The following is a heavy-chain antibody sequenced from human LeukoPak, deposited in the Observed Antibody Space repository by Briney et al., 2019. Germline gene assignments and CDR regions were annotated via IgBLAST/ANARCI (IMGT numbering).Heavy chain of an antibody. J-gene: IGHJ6*03. CDR2: INPSGGST. D-gene: IGHD2-2*01. Sequence: GASVKVSCKASGYTFTSYYMHWVRQAPGQGLEWMGIINPSGGSTSYAQKFQGRVTMTRDTSTSTVYMELSSLRSEDTAVYYCAISPLNLGYCSSTSCRDYYYYYYMDVWGKGTTVTVSS. CDR3: AISPLNLGYCSSTSCRDYYYYYYMDV. CDR1: GYTFTSYY. V-gene: IGHV1-46*01.